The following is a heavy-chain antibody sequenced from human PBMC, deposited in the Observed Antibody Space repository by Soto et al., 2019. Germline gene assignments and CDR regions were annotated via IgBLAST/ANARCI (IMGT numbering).Heavy chain of an antibody. CDR2: IIPIFGTA. Sequence: GASVKVSCKASGGTFSSYAISWVRQAPGQGLEWMGGIIPIFGTANYAQKFQGRVTITADESTSTAYMELSSLRSEDTAVYYCATSPGTGTTGWFDPWGQGTLVTVSS. CDR3: ATSPGTGTTGWFDP. J-gene: IGHJ5*02. CDR1: GGTFSSYA. D-gene: IGHD3-9*01. V-gene: IGHV1-69*13.